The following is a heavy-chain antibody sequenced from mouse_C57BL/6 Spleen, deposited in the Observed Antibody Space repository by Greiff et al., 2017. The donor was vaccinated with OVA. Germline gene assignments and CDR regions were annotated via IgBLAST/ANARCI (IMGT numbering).Heavy chain of an antibody. J-gene: IGHJ2*01. CDR1: GYSFTSYY. D-gene: IGHD1-1*01. V-gene: IGHV1-66*01. CDR2: IYPGSGNT. CDR3: ARRCPFTTVVAEDY. Sequence: QVQLKQSGPELVKPGASVKISCKASGYSFTSYYIHWVKQRPGQGLEWIGWIYPGSGNTKYNEKFKGKATLTADTSSSTAYMQLSSLTSEDSAVYYGARRCPFTTVVAEDYWGQGTTLTVSS.